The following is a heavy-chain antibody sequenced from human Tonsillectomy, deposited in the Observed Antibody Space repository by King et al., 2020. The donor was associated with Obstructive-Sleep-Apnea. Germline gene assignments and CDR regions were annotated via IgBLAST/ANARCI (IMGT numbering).Heavy chain of an antibody. CDR1: GFTFSSYA. J-gene: IGHJ4*02. CDR2: ISVSGGSA. Sequence: DVQLVESGGGLVQPGGSLRLSCAASGFTFSSYAMSWVRQAPGKGLDWSSAISVSGGSAYYADSVKGRFTISRDNSKNTLYLQMNSLRAGATAVYYCAKERYYDSSGPFDYWGQGTLVTVSS. D-gene: IGHD3-22*01. V-gene: IGHV3-23*04. CDR3: AKERYYDSSGPFDY.